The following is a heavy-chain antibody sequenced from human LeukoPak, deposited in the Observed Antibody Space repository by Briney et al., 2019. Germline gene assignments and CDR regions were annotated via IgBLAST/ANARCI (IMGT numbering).Heavy chain of an antibody. Sequence: PSETLSLTCGVYGGSFSGYDWSWVRQPPGKGLEWIGEINHGGDTNYNPSLKSRVTISVDTSKMQFSLKVRSVTAADTAVCYCARGLGWKVATMGLFYMDVWGEGTTVTVSS. CDR3: ARGLGWKVATMGLFYMDV. CDR1: GGSFSGYD. CDR2: INHGGDT. D-gene: IGHD5-24*01. J-gene: IGHJ6*03. V-gene: IGHV4-34*01.